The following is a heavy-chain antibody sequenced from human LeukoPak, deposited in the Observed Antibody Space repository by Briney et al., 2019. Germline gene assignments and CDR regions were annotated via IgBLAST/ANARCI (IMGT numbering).Heavy chain of an antibody. D-gene: IGHD3-16*02. Sequence: GGSLRLSCAASGFTFSSYAMGWARQGPGKGLEWVSSTSTSGANTYYADSVKGRFTVSRDNSKNTLFLQMNSLRAEDTAIYYCAKRAGSYRCFDDWGQGILVTVSS. V-gene: IGHV3-23*01. CDR1: GFTFSSYA. CDR2: TSTSGANT. J-gene: IGHJ4*02. CDR3: AKRAGSYRCFDD.